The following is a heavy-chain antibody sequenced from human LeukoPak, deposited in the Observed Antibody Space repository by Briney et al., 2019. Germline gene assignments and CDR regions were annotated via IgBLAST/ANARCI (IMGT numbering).Heavy chain of an antibody. Sequence: PGGSLRLSCAASGFTFSSYAMSWVRQAPGKGLEWVSAISGSGGSTYYADPVKGRFTISRDNSKNTLYLQMNSLRAEDTAVYYCAKLSGIVVVTATFDSWGQGTLVTVSS. D-gene: IGHD2-21*02. V-gene: IGHV3-23*01. J-gene: IGHJ4*02. CDR1: GFTFSSYA. CDR3: AKLSGIVVVTATFDS. CDR2: ISGSGGST.